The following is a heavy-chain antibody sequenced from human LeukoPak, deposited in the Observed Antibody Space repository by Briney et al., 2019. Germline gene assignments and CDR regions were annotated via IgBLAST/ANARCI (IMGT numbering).Heavy chain of an antibody. D-gene: IGHD6-13*01. J-gene: IGHJ4*02. CDR3: ARDSVAAAGTETDY. CDR1: GFTVSSNY. V-gene: IGHV3-66*01. Sequence: GGSLRLSCAASGFTVSSNYMSWVRQAPGKWLEWVSVIYSGGSTYYADSVKGRLTISRDNSKNTLYLQMNSLRAEDTAVYYCARDSVAAAGTETDYWGQGTLVTVSS. CDR2: IYSGGST.